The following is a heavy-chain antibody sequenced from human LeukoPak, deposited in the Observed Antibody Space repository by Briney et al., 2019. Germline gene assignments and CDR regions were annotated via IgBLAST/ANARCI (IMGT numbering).Heavy chain of an antibody. CDR2: IYYSGST. D-gene: IGHD1-26*01. CDR3: ARGSGSYRTYYYYGMDV. J-gene: IGHJ6*02. V-gene: IGHV4-59*08. CDR1: GGSISSYY. Sequence: KPSETLSLTCTVSGGSISSYYWSWIRQPPGKGLEWIGYIYYSGSTNYNPSLKSRVTISVDTSKNQFSLKLSSVTAADTAVYYCARGSGSYRTYYYYGMDVWGQGTTVTVSS.